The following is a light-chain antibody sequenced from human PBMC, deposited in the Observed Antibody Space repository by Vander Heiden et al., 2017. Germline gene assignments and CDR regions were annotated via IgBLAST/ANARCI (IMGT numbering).Light chain of an antibody. CDR3: QQYNSFWT. CDR1: QSISSW. V-gene: IGKV1-5*01. Sequence: DIQMPQYPSTLSASVGDKVTITSRASQSISSWLSVYQQKPGKAPKLMIYDASRLESGVTSRFSGSGSGTEFTLTISSRQPDDFATYYCQQYNSFWTFGQGTKVEIK. J-gene: IGKJ1*01. CDR2: DAS.